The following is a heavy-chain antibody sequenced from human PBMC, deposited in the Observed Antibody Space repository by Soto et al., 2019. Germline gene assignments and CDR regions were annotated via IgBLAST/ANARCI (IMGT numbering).Heavy chain of an antibody. Sequence: QVQLQESGPGLVKPSQTLSLTCTVSGGSISSGDYYWSWIRQPPGKGMEWMGYTYYSGTTYYNPSRKVRVTISVDTSKNQFSLKLSSVTAADTAVYYCASRRTTTYCSGGSCYVRGFDYWGQGTLVTVSS. J-gene: IGHJ4*02. CDR3: ASRRTTTYCSGGSCYVRGFDY. CDR1: GGSISSGDYY. CDR2: TYYSGTT. D-gene: IGHD2-15*01. V-gene: IGHV4-30-4*01.